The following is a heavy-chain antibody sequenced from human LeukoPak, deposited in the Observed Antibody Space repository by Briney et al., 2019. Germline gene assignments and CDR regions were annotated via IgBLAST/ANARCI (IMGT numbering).Heavy chain of an antibody. J-gene: IGHJ4*02. V-gene: IGHV1-18*01. D-gene: IGHD3-16*02. CDR3: ARELRGYDYVWGSYRERYYFDY. CDR2: ISAYNGNT. CDR1: GYTFTSYG. Sequence: GASVTVSCKASGYTFTSYGISWVRQAPGQGLEWMGWISAYNGNTNYAQKLQGRVTMTTDTSTSTAYMELRSLRSDDTAVYYCARELRGYDYVWGSYRERYYFDYWGQGTLVTVSS.